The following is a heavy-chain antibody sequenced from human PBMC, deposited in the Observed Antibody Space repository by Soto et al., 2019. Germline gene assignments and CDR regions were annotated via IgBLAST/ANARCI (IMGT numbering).Heavy chain of an antibody. J-gene: IGHJ4*02. Sequence: ASVKVSCKASGYTFTGYYMHWVRQAPGQGLEWMGWINPNSGGTNYAQKFQGWVTMTRDTSISTAYMELSRLRSDDTAVYYWASNDCGDYDLRYWGQGTLVTVSS. CDR1: GYTFTGYY. CDR3: ASNDCGDYDLRY. V-gene: IGHV1-2*04. D-gene: IGHD4-17*01. CDR2: INPNSGGT.